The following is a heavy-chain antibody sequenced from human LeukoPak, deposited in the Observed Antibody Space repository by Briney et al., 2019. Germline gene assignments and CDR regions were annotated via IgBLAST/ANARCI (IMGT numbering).Heavy chain of an antibody. Sequence: GGSLRLSCAASGFTFSSYSMNWVREAPGKGLEWVSSISSSSSYIYYADSVKGRFTISRDNAKNSLYLQMNSLRAEDTAVYYCARVTRDYDSSGTRDDYWGQGTLVTVSS. CDR3: ARVTRDYDSSGTRDDY. J-gene: IGHJ4*02. D-gene: IGHD3-22*01. CDR1: GFTFSSYS. V-gene: IGHV3-21*01. CDR2: ISSSSSYI.